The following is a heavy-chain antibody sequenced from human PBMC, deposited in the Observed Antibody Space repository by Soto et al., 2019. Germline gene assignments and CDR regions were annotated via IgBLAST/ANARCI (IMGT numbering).Heavy chain of an antibody. Sequence: LRLSCAASGFTFSDYHMNWIRQAPGKGLEWLSYISDSGSGIFYADSVKGRFTISRDSARKSLYLHMNSLRVEDTAVYYCARDTAFINSGFFDAWGQGTLVTVSS. V-gene: IGHV3-11*01. CDR2: ISDSGSGI. D-gene: IGHD3-22*01. CDR1: GFTFSDYH. CDR3: ARDTAFINSGFFDA. J-gene: IGHJ5*02.